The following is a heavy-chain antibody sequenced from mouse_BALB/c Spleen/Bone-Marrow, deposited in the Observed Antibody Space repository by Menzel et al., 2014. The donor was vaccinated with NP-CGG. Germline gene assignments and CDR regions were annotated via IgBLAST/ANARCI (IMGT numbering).Heavy chain of an antibody. Sequence: DVQLQESGPGLVKPSQSLSLTCSVTGYSITSGYYWNWIRQFPGNKLEWMGYISYDGSNNYNPSLKNRISITRDTSKNQFFLKLNSVTIEDTATYYCARYGNYNAMDYWGQGTSVTVSS. V-gene: IGHV3-6*02. J-gene: IGHJ4*01. D-gene: IGHD2-1*01. CDR2: ISYDGSN. CDR3: ARYGNYNAMDY. CDR1: GYSITSGYY.